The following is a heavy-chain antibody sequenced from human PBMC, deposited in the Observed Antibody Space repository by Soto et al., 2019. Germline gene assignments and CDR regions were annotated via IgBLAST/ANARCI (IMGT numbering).Heavy chain of an antibody. CDR3: ARDDEGGSDCDLGY. V-gene: IGHV3-30-3*01. CDR2: ISSDGSNK. CDR1: GFTFSSHA. J-gene: IGHJ4*02. Sequence: QVQLVESGGGVVQPGRSLRLSWAVSGFTFSSHAMHWVRLARGKGLEWVTLISSDGSNKYYADSVKGRFTTSRDNSKNTMYLQMNSLRVEDTAVYYCARDDEGGSDCDLGYWGQGALVTVSS. D-gene: IGHD1-26*01.